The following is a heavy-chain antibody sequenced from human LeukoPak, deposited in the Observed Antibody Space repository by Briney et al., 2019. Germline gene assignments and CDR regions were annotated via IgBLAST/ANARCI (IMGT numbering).Heavy chain of an antibody. V-gene: IGHV1-8*03. J-gene: IGHJ4*02. CDR1: GYTFTSYD. D-gene: IGHD6-6*01. CDR3: ARGPIAARPNPWYGFDY. Sequence: GASVKVSCKASGYTFTSYDINWVRQATGQGLEWMGWMNPNSGNTGYAQKFQGRVTITRNTSISTAYMELSSLRSEDTAVYYCARGPIAARPNPWYGFDYWGQGTLVTVSS. CDR2: MNPNSGNT.